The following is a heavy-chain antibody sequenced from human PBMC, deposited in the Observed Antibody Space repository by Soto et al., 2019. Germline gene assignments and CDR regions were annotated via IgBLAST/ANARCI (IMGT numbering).Heavy chain of an antibody. CDR3: AHVGYCISTSCSNWFDP. J-gene: IGHJ5*02. CDR1: GFSLSTSGVG. V-gene: IGHV2-5*02. CDR2: IYWDDDK. Sequence: QITLKESGPTLVKPTQTLTLTCTFSGFSLSTSGVGVGWIRQPPGKALEWLALIYWDDDKRYSPSLKSRLTITKDTSTNQVVLTMTNMDPVDTATYYGAHVGYCISTSCSNWFDPWGQGTLVTVSS. D-gene: IGHD2-2*01.